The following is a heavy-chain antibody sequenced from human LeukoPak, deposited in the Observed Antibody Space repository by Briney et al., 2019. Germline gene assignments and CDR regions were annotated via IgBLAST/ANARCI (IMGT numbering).Heavy chain of an antibody. CDR3: AAQLLFFDY. D-gene: IGHD2-2*01. CDR1: GGSFSGYY. CDR2: INHSGST. J-gene: IGHJ4*02. V-gene: IGHV4-34*01. Sequence: SETLSLTCAVYGGSFSGYYWSWIRQPLPWGLEWIGEINHSGSTNYNPSLKSRVTISVDTSKNQFSLKLSSVTAADTAVYYCAAQLLFFDYWGQGTLVTVSS.